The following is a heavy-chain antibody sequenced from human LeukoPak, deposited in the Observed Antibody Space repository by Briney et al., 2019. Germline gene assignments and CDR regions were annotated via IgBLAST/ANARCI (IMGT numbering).Heavy chain of an antibody. CDR2: ISFDGSDA. D-gene: IGHD1-26*01. CDR1: GFTFSGFW. J-gene: IGHJ4*02. CDR3: AKDGPRYSGTYCDY. Sequence: PGGSLRLSCAASGFTFSGFWMHWVRQAPGKGLVWVSCISFDGSDATYADSVKGRFTISRDSSNNTSYLQMNSLRVEDTAVYYCAKDGPRYSGTYCDYWGQGTLVTVSS. V-gene: IGHV3-74*01.